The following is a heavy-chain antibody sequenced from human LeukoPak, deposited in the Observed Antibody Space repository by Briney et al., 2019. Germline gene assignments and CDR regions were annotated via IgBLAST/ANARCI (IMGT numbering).Heavy chain of an antibody. CDR2: INKDGSEK. CDR3: AREHTCHRYAYPAFYY. V-gene: IGHV3-7*03. CDR1: GFTFSSYW. J-gene: IGHJ4*02. D-gene: IGHD5-18*01. Sequence: PGGSLRLSCAASGFTFSSYWMSWVRQAPGKGLEWVADINKDGSEKYYVDSVKGRFTISRDNAKNSLYLQMNSLRAEDTAVYYCAREHTCHRYAYPAFYYWGERTPVTVSS.